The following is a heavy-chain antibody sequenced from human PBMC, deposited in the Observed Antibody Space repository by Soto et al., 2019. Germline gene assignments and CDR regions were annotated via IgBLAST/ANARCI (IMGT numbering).Heavy chain of an antibody. V-gene: IGHV4-61*02. CDR2: ISAKGTT. CDR3: ARDQSGAADI. Sequence: QVQLQESGPGLVKPSQTLSLTCTVSGGSISSGGYYWSWIRQCAEKGLEWIGRISAKGTTTYISSLKSRLTLSVDTSKNQFSLSLRFVTAADTAVYFCARDQSGAADIWGQGTLVTVS. CDR1: GGSISSGGYY. J-gene: IGHJ3*02. D-gene: IGHD7-27*01.